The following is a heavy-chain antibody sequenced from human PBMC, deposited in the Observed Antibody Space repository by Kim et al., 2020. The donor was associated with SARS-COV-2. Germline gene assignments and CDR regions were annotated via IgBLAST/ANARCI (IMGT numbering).Heavy chain of an antibody. D-gene: IGHD6-13*01. CDR3: ANRYKSTWYYFDF. CDR2: INPNNGNT. CDR1: GYTFTEYY. V-gene: IGHV1-2*02. J-gene: IGHJ4*02. Sequence: ASVKVSCKASGYTFTEYYLHWVRQAPGQGLEWVGWINPNNGNTNYAQRFQGRITMSRDTSISIVYMELSSLRFDDTAVYYCANRYKSTWYYFDFWGQGTL.